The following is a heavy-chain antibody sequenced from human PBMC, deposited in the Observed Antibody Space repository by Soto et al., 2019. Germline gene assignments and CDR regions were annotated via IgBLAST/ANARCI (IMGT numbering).Heavy chain of an antibody. Sequence: QVQLVQSGAEVKKPGSSVKVSCKASGGTFSSYAISWVRQAPGQGLEWMGGFIPMFNRPHSARKFQGRGTITADESTSTAYMDLSSLRSEDKDVYYCARGQFNHESNYYYALDVWGQGTTVTVSS. CDR3: ARGQFNHESNYYYALDV. V-gene: IGHV1-69*01. CDR1: GGTFSSYA. J-gene: IGHJ6*02. CDR2: FIPMFNRP.